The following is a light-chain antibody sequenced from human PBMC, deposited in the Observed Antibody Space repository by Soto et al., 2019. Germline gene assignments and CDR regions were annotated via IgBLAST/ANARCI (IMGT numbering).Light chain of an antibody. CDR1: QSVSRY. V-gene: IGKV3-11*01. CDR2: GTS. Sequence: ENVFTQSPAPPYFSPGEKNTPSPRASQSVSRYLAWYQQKAGQAPRLLIYGTSNRATGIPARFSGSGSGTDFTLTISSLEPEDFAIYYCQQRSNWLHTFGGGTKVDIK. CDR3: QQRSNWLHT. J-gene: IGKJ4*01.